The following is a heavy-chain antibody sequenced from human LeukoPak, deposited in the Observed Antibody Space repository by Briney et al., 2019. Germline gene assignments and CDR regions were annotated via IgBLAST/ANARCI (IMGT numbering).Heavy chain of an antibody. CDR3: ASLMVVTPTPTPFDY. V-gene: IGHV1-69*13. CDR2: IIPIFGTA. Sequence: ASVKVSCKASGGTFSSYAISWVRQAPGQGLEWMGGIIPIFGTANYAQKFQGRITITADESTSTAYMELSSLRSEDTAVYYCASLMVVTPTPTPFDYWGQGTLVTVSS. D-gene: IGHD4-23*01. CDR1: GGTFSSYA. J-gene: IGHJ4*02.